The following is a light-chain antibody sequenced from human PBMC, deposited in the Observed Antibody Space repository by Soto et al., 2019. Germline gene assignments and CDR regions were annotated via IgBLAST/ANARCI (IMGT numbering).Light chain of an antibody. CDR3: QQRGNWPKT. Sequence: EIVLTQSPATLSLSPGERATLSCRASQSVSSYLAWYQQKPGQAPRLLIYDASNRATGIPARFSGSGSGTDFTLTISSLEPKDFAVYNCQQRGNWPKTFGQGNKGDIK. J-gene: IGKJ1*01. CDR1: QSVSSY. V-gene: IGKV3-11*01. CDR2: DAS.